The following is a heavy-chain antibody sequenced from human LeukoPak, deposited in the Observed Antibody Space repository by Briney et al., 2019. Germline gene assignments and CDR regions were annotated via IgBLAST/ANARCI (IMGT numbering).Heavy chain of an antibody. CDR3: ARSSDRYGMDV. CDR1: GFTFSSFG. CDR2: ISSGTTYI. Sequence: GGSLRLSCAASGFTFSSFGMNWVRQAPGKGLEWVSSISSGTTYIYYADSVKGRFTISRDNAKNSLYLQMNSLRAEDTAVYFCARSSDRYGMDVWGQGTRSPSP. J-gene: IGHJ6*02. D-gene: IGHD2-15*01. V-gene: IGHV3-21*01.